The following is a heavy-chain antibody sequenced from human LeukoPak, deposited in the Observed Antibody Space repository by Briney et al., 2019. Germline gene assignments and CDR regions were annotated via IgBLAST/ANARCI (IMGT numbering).Heavy chain of an antibody. J-gene: IGHJ4*02. CDR3: ARDVAGGNLFDY. CDR1: GDSVPSNSAA. V-gene: IGHV6-1*01. Sequence: SQTLSPTCAISGDSVPSNSAAWHWIRQSPSRGLEWLGRTYYRSKWYNDYAVSVKSQITINPETSKNQFSLQLNSVTPEDTAVYYCARDVAGGNLFDYWGQGTLVTVSS. D-gene: IGHD4-23*01. CDR2: TYYRSKWYN.